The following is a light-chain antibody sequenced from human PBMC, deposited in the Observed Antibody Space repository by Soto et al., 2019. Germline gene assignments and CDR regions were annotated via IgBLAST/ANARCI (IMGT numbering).Light chain of an antibody. Sequence: EIVLTQSPGTLSLSPVEIATRSCSASQDVSSSYLAWYQQKLGQAPRLLIYDASNRATGIPVRFSGSGSGTDFTLTISSLEPEDFALYYCQQRNNWPITFGQGTRLEIK. J-gene: IGKJ5*01. CDR2: DAS. V-gene: IGKV3D-20*02. CDR1: QDVSSSY. CDR3: QQRNNWPIT.